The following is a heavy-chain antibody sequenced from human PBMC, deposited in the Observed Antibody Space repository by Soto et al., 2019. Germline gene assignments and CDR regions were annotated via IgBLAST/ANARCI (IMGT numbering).Heavy chain of an antibody. CDR3: ARVEDSSGWYAPYYYYYYGMDV. Sequence: SETLSLTCTVSGGSIISYYWIWIRQPPGKGLDWIGYIYYSVSTNYNPSLKSRVTISVDTSKNQFSLKLSSVTAADTAVYYCARVEDSSGWYAPYYYYYYGMDVWGQGTTVTVSS. V-gene: IGHV4-59*01. J-gene: IGHJ6*02. D-gene: IGHD6-19*01. CDR1: GGSIISYY. CDR2: IYYSVST.